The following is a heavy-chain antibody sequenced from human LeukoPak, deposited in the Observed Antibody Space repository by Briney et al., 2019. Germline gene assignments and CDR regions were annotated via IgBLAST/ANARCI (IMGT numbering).Heavy chain of an antibody. D-gene: IGHD1-7*01. J-gene: IGHJ4*02. Sequence: GGSLRLSCAASGFTFSDYAMHWVRQAPGKGLEWVAVISKDGSDKYYPGSVRGRFTISGDNSKNTIYLQMDSLRAEDTAIYYCARDYWWNYDYWGQGTLVTVSS. CDR2: ISKDGSDK. V-gene: IGHV3-30-3*01. CDR3: ARDYWWNYDY. CDR1: GFTFSDYA.